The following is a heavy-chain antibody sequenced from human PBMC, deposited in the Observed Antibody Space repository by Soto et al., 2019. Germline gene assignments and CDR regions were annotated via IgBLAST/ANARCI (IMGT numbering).Heavy chain of an antibody. Sequence: QVQLVESGGGVVQPGRSLRLSCAASGFTFSSYGMHWVRQAPGKGLEWVAVISYDGSNKYYADSVKGRFTISRDNSKNTLYLQMNSLRAEDTAVYYCAKDRSSGSRPYYSGMDVWGQGTTVTVSS. CDR1: GFTFSSYG. CDR3: AKDRSSGSRPYYSGMDV. J-gene: IGHJ6*02. V-gene: IGHV3-30*18. CDR2: ISYDGSNK. D-gene: IGHD1-26*01.